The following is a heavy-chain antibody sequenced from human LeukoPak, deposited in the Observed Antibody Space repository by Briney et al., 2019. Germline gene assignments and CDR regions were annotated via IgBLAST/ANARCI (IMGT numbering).Heavy chain of an antibody. V-gene: IGHV4-30-2*01. J-gene: IGHJ5*02. CDR2: IYHSGST. Sequence: SDTLSLTCAVSGGSISSGGYSWSWMRHPPGKGLELIGYIYHSGSTYYNPSLKSQVTISVDRSKNQFSLKLSSVTAADTAVYYCARVGDYGDYDWFDPWGQGTLVTVSS. CDR3: ARVGDYGDYDWFDP. CDR1: GGSISSGGYS. D-gene: IGHD4-17*01.